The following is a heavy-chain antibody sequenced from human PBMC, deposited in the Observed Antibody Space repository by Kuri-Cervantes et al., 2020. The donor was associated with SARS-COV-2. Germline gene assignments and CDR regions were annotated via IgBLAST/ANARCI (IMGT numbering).Heavy chain of an antibody. Sequence: ASVKVSCKASGYTFTGYYMHWVRQAPGQGLEWMGWINPNSGGTNYAQKFQGRVTMTRDTSISTAYMELSSLRSEDTAVYYCARVHTPKAYYYYGMDVWGQGTTVTVSS. J-gene: IGHJ6*02. CDR3: ARVHTPKAYYYYGMDV. CDR2: INPNSGGT. V-gene: IGHV1-2*02. CDR1: GYTFTGYY.